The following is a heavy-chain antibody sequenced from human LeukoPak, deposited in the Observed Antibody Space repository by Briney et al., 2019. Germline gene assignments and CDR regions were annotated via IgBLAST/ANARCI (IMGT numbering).Heavy chain of an antibody. V-gene: IGHV1-69*04. J-gene: IGHJ6*03. D-gene: IGHD2-2*02. CDR1: VGTHHNYA. CDR2: IVPMFNVA. CDR3: ARGPYTRDRSGFYYYYMDV. Sequence: SVNDSFKTSVGTHHNYAINSLGQAPGQGLEWMGRIVPMFNVAQYAPRLQGRLTITADISTHIVDIELRSLTSEDAAVYYCARGPYTRDRSGFYYYYMDVWGKGTTVTVSS.